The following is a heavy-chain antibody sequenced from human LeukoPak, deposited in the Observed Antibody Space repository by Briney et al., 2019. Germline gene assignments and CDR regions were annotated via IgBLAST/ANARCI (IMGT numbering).Heavy chain of an antibody. CDR3: ARIRSIAYCGGDCQPNDY. CDR2: IIPIFGTA. J-gene: IGHJ4*02. D-gene: IGHD2-21*02. V-gene: IGHV1-69*13. Sequence: ASVKVSFKASGGTFSSYAISWVRQAPGQGLGWMGGIIPIFGTANYAQKFQGRVTITADESTSTAYMELSSLRSEDTAVYYCARIRSIAYCGGDCQPNDYWGQGTLVTVSS. CDR1: GGTFSSYA.